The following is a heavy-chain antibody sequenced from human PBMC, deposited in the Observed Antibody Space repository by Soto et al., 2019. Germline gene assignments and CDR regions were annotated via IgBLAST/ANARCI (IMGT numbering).Heavy chain of an antibody. CDR2: ISYDGGNK. V-gene: IGHV3-30-3*01. D-gene: IGHD4-17*01. CDR1: GFTFSDYA. Sequence: QVQLVESGGGVVQPGRSLRLSCAASGFTFSDYAMHWVRQAPGKGLEWVAVISYDGGNKYYADSVKGRFTSSRDNSKNTLSLQMNSLRAEDTAVYYCAGSYGDSVSWGQGTLVTVSS. CDR3: AGSYGDSVS. J-gene: IGHJ5*02.